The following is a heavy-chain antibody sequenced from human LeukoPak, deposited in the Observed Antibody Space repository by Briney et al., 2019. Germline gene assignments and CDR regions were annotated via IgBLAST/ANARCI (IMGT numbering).Heavy chain of an antibody. CDR1: GGTFSSYA. J-gene: IGHJ4*02. Sequence: ASVKVSCKASGGTFSSYAISWVRQAPGQGLEWMGRIIPIFGIANYAQKFQGRVTITADKSTSKAYMELSSLRSEDTAVYYCARSYDSSGYYSPYFDYRGQGTLVTVSS. D-gene: IGHD3-22*01. CDR3: ARSYDSSGYYSPYFDY. V-gene: IGHV1-69*04. CDR2: IIPIFGIA.